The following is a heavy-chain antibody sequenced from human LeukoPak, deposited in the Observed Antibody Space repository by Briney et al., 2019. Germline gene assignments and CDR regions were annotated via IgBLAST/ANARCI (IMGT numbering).Heavy chain of an antibody. CDR2: LYYTGSA. CDR1: GASISSHY. Sequence: PSETLSLTCTVSGASISSHYWSWIRQSPGKGLEWIGYLYYTGSASYNPSLKSRVTISGDTSKNQFSLKLSSVTAADTAVYYCARGVRARFDYWGQGTLVTVSS. V-gene: IGHV4-59*11. CDR3: ARGVRARFDY. J-gene: IGHJ4*02. D-gene: IGHD6-6*01.